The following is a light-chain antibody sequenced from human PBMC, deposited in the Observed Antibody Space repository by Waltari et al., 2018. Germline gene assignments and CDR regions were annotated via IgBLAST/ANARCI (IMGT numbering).Light chain of an antibody. J-gene: IGLJ3*02. CDR3: QTGAHGTWV. V-gene: IGLV4-69*01. CDR2: VNSDGSH. CDR1: SGHSSNV. Sequence: LLLTQSPSASASLGASVKPTCTLSSGHSSNVIAWLPQQPAKGPRLLMKVNSDGSHRKGDGIPDRFSGSSSGAERYLSISSLQSEDEADYYCQTGAHGTWVFGGGTKLTVL.